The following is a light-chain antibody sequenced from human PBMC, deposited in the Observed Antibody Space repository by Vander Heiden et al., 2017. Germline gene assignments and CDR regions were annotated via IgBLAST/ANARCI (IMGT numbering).Light chain of an antibody. V-gene: IGKV1-39*01. CDR1: QSISSY. J-gene: IGKJ4*01. CDR3: QQSYSTLPLT. Sequence: DIQMTQSPSSLSASVGPRVTITCRASQSISSYLNWYQQKPGKAPKLLIYAASSLQSGVPSRFSGSGSGTDFTLTISSLQPEDFATYYCQQSYSTLPLTFGGGTKVEIK. CDR2: AAS.